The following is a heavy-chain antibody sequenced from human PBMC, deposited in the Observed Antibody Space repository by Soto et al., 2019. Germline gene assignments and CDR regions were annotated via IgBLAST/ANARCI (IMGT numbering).Heavy chain of an antibody. CDR1: GYTFTRYA. D-gene: IGHD6-13*01. V-gene: IGHV1-3*01. Sequence: ASVKVSCKASGYTFTRYAMHWVRQAPGQRLEWMGWINAGNGNTKYSQKFQGRVTITRDTSASTAYMELSSLRSEDTAVYYCASSNIVAAPYGMDVWGQGTTVTSPQ. CDR3: ASSNIVAAPYGMDV. J-gene: IGHJ6*01. CDR2: INAGNGNT.